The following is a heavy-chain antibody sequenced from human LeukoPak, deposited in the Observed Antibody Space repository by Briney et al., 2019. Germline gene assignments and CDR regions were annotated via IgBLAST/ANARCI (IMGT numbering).Heavy chain of an antibody. V-gene: IGHV3-21*01. CDR1: GFTFSSYS. CDR3: ARDPHPYGDYDTYYFEN. Sequence: PGRSLRLSCAASGFTFSSYSMSWVRQAPGKGLEWVSSISSSSSYIYYADSVKGRFTLSRDNAKNSLYRQMNSLRAEDTAVYYCARDPHPYGDYDTYYFENCGQGTLVTVSS. D-gene: IGHD4-17*01. CDR2: ISSSSSYI. J-gene: IGHJ4*02.